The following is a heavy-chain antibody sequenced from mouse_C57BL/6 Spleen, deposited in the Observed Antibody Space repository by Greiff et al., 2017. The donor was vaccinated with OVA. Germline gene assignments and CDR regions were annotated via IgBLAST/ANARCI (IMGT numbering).Heavy chain of an antibody. CDR3: ARDWDLGLFDY. Sequence: QVQLKQPGAELVRPGTSVKLSCKASGYTFTSYWMHWVKQRPGQGLEWIGVIDPSDSYTNYNQKFKGKATLTVDTSSSTAYMQLSSLTSEDSAVYYCARDWDLGLFDYWGQGTTLTVSS. J-gene: IGHJ2*01. D-gene: IGHD4-1*01. CDR1: GYTFTSYW. V-gene: IGHV1-59*01. CDR2: IDPSDSYT.